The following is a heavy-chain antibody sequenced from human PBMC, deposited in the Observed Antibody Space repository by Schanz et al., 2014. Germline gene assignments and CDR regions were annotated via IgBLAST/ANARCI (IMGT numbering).Heavy chain of an antibody. J-gene: IGHJ4*01. Sequence: QVQLVQSGAEMKKPGASVKVSCKASGYTFTGYYMHWVRQAPGQGLEWMGWINPNSGTTNYAQKFQGWVTMTRDTSISTAYMELSRLKSDDTAVYYCARAFGGYDPAGALDCWGDGPLVTDSS. V-gene: IGHV1-2*04. CDR2: INPNSGTT. CDR1: GYTFTGYY. D-gene: IGHD5-12*01. CDR3: ARAFGGYDPAGALDC.